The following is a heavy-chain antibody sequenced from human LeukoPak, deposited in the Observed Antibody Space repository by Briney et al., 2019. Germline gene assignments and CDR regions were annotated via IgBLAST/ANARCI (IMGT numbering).Heavy chain of an antibody. D-gene: IGHD3-22*01. CDR2: ISPSGST. CDR1: GGSFSGYH. CDR3: ARGRHDITMIIVVMTSVSYYLDV. J-gene: IGHJ6*03. V-gene: IGHV4-34*01. Sequence: SETLSLTCAVYGGSFSGYHWTWVRQSPGKGLEWIGDISPSGSTYYNPSLKSRLTISVDTSKNQFSLKPRSVTAADTAVYYSARGRHDITMIIVVMTSVSYYLDVWGKGTTVTVS.